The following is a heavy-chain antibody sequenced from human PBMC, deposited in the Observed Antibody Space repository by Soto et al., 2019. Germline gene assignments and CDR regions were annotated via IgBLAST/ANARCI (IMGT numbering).Heavy chain of an antibody. CDR2: IYYSGST. CDR1: GGSITSYY. CDR3: AIGGAAAARGWFDP. Sequence: SETLSLTCTVSGGSITSYYWSWIRQPPGKGLEWIGYIYYSGSTNYNPSLKSRVTISVDTSKNQFSLKLSSVTAADTAVYYCAIGGAAAARGWFDPWGQGTLVTVSS. J-gene: IGHJ5*02. V-gene: IGHV4-59*01. D-gene: IGHD6-13*01.